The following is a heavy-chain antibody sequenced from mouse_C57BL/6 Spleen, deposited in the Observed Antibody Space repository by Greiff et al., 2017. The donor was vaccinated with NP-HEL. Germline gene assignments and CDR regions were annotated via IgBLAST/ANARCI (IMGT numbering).Heavy chain of an antibody. CDR1: GFNIKDDY. V-gene: IGHV14-4*01. CDR3: TTYGSRGYWYFDV. CDR2: IDPENGDT. D-gene: IGHD1-1*01. Sequence: VQLQQSGAELVRPGASVKLSCTASGFNIKDDYMHWVKQRPEQGLEWIGWIDPENGDTEYASKFQGKATITADTSSNTAYLQLSSLTSEDTAVYYCTTYGSRGYWYFDVWGTGTTVTVSS. J-gene: IGHJ1*03.